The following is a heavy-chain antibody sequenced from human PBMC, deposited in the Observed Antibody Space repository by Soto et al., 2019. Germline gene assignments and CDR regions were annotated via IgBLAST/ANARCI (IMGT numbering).Heavy chain of an antibody. V-gene: IGHV3-9*01. J-gene: IGHJ5*02. CDR3: AKDVAARPLNWFDT. Sequence: LRLSCAASGFTFDDYAMHWVRQAPGKGLEWVSGISWNSGSIGYADSVKGRFTISRDNAKNSLYLQMNSLRAEDTALYYCAKDVAARPLNWFDTWGQGTLVTVSS. CDR2: ISWNSGSI. D-gene: IGHD6-6*01. CDR1: GFTFDDYA.